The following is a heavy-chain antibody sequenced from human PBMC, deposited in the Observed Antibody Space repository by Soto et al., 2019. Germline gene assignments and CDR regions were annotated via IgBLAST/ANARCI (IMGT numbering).Heavy chain of an antibody. J-gene: IGHJ4*02. Sequence: QVQLVQSGAEVQKPGASVKVSCKASGYTFTNYGISWVRQAPGQGLEWMGWISAYNGNTNYAQKLQGRVTMTADTSTSTAYMELRSLRSDDTAVYYCARDAPYSRSYYGADCWGQGTLVTVSS. CDR2: ISAYNGNT. D-gene: IGHD1-26*01. CDR1: GYTFTNYG. V-gene: IGHV1-18*01. CDR3: ARDAPYSRSYYGADC.